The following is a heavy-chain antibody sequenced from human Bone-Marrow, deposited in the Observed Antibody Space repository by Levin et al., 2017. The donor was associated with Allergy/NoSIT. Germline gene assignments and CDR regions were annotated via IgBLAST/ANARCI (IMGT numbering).Heavy chain of an antibody. J-gene: IGHJ6*03. D-gene: IGHD3-10*01. CDR3: ARDMWFGELGARGYYYYYMDV. V-gene: IGHV1-2*02. CDR2: INPNSGGT. Sequence: ASVKVSCKASGYTFTGYYMHWVRQAPGQGLEWMGWINPNSGGTNYAQKFQGRVTMTRDTSISTAYMELSRLRSDDTAVYYCARDMWFGELGARGYYYYYMDVWGKGTTVTVSS. CDR1: GYTFTGYY.